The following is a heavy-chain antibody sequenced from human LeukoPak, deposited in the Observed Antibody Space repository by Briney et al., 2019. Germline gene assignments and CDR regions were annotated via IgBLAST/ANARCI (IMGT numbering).Heavy chain of an antibody. J-gene: IGHJ4*02. V-gene: IGHV3-20*04. Sequence: GGSLRLSCAASGFTFDDYGMSWVRQTPGEGLEWVSGINWNGGSTGYADSVKGRFTISRDNAKNSLYLHMNSLRAEDTALYYCTRGEWFRIISDSGGYLDYWGQGTLVTVSS. CDR1: GFTFDDYG. CDR3: TRGEWFRIISDSGGYLDY. CDR2: INWNGGST. D-gene: IGHD3-22*01.